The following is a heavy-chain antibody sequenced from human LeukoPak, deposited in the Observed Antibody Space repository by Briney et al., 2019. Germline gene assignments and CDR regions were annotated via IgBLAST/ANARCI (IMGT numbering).Heavy chain of an antibody. V-gene: IGHV3-23*01. Sequence: GGSLRLSCAASGFTFSTHAMSWVRQAPGKGLEWVSSLSGDGSTTHHADSVKGRFTISRDNSRSTLYLQVNSLSAEDTAVYYCARGTSLGRPGTYYFDYWGQGALVTVSS. CDR1: GFTFSTHA. J-gene: IGHJ4*02. D-gene: IGHD1/OR15-1a*01. CDR3: ARGTSLGRPGTYYFDY. CDR2: LSGDGSTT.